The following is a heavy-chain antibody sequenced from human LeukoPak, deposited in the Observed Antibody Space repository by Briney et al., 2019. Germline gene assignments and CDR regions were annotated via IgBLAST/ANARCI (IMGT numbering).Heavy chain of an antibody. Sequence: PSETLSLTCAVSGASISSSNWWSWVRQPPGKGLEWIAEIYHSGTTNYNPSLKSRVTISVDKSKNQFSLKLSSVTAADTAVYYCARRDFYGSGSYSPFDYWGQGTLVTVSS. D-gene: IGHD3-10*01. CDR1: GASISSSNW. V-gene: IGHV4-4*02. CDR3: ARRDFYGSGSYSPFDY. CDR2: IYHSGTT. J-gene: IGHJ4*02.